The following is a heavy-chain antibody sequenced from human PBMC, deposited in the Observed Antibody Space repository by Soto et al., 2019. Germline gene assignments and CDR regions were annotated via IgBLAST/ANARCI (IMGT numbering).Heavy chain of an antibody. D-gene: IGHD3-9*01. CDR1: GATISSWY. CDR3: AIGPSHFDWPPLRY. CDR2: LYYSGST. V-gene: IGHV4-59*08. Sequence: SETLSLTCTVSGATISSWYWSWIRQPPGKGLEWIGYLYYSGSTNCNPSLKSRVTISVDTSKNQFSLKLSSVTAADTAVYYCAIGPSHFDWPPLRYWGQGTLATV. J-gene: IGHJ4*02.